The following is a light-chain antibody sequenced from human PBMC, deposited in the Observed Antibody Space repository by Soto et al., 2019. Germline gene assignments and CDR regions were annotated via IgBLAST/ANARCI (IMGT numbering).Light chain of an antibody. J-gene: IGLJ1*01. CDR3: QVWDSTYDHYV. CDR2: DHG. CDR1: NIGGKS. Sequence: SYALTQPPSVSVAPGQTAKITCGGNNIGGKSLHWYQQKPGQAPVLVVYDHGDRPSGIPERFSGSNSGNTATLTISRVEAGDEADYYCQVWDSTYDHYVFGTGTKVTV. V-gene: IGLV3-21*02.